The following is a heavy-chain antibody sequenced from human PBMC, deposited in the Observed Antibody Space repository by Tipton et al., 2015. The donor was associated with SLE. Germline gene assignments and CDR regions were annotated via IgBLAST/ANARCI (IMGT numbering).Heavy chain of an antibody. Sequence: TLSLTCAVYGGSLSGSYWSWIRQPPGKGLEWIGEINHSGSTNYNPSLKSRVTISVDTSKNQFSLKLSSVTAADTAVYYCATITVTTAFDIWGQGTMVTVSS. J-gene: IGHJ3*02. CDR3: ATITVTTAFDI. V-gene: IGHV4-34*01. CDR1: GGSLSGSY. D-gene: IGHD4-17*01. CDR2: INHSGST.